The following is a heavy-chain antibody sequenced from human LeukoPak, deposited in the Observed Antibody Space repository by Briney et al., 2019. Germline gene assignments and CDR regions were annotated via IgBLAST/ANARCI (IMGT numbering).Heavy chain of an antibody. D-gene: IGHD3-22*01. J-gene: IGHJ4*02. CDR3: ARDWWFGTDYYDSSGYYGY. Sequence: GGSLRLSCAASGFTFSRYSMNWVRQAPGKGLEWVSSISSSSSYIYYADSVKGRFTISRDNAKNSLYLQMNSLRAEDAAVYYCARDWWFGTDYYDSSGYYGYWGQGTLVTVSS. CDR1: GFTFSRYS. CDR2: ISSSSSYI. V-gene: IGHV3-21*01.